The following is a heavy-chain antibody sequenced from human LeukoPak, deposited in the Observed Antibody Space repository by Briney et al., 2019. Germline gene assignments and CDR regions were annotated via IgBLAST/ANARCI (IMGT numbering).Heavy chain of an antibody. Sequence: SETLSLTCTVSGGSISNYYWSWIRQPPGKGLEWIGFTHYTGNTNYYPSLKSRLTISVATSKNQFSLKLSSVTAADTAVYYCARGLPGAVGAADYWGQGTPVTVSS. CDR2: THYTGNT. V-gene: IGHV4-59*01. CDR3: ARGLPGAVGAADY. D-gene: IGHD2-2*01. J-gene: IGHJ4*02. CDR1: GGSISNYY.